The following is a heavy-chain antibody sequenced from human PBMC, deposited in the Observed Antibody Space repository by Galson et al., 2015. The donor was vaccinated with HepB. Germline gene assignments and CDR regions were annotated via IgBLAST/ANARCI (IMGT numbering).Heavy chain of an antibody. Sequence: SVKVSCKASGGTFSSYAISWVRQAPGQGLEWMGGIIPIFGTANYAQKFQGRATITADESTSTAYMELSSLRSEDTAVYYCARAYSVIGGVYYYYGMDVWGQGTTVTVSS. CDR2: IIPIFGTA. V-gene: IGHV1-69*13. J-gene: IGHJ6*02. D-gene: IGHD2/OR15-2a*01. CDR3: ARAYSVIGGVYYYYGMDV. CDR1: GGTFSSYA.